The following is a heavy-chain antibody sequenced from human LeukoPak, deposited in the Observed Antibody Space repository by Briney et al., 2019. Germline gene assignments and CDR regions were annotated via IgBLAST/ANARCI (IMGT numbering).Heavy chain of an antibody. V-gene: IGHV6-1*01. CDR1: GDSVSNNSGA. D-gene: IGHD4-11*01. Sequence: SQTLSLTCAISGDSVSNNSGAWNWIRQSPSRGLEWLGRTYYRSKWYNDYAVSVKSRITINPDTSKNQFSLQLNSVSPEDTAVYYCARTMADTVAVDYWGQGTLVTVPS. CDR2: TYYRSKWYN. J-gene: IGHJ4*02. CDR3: ARTMADTVAVDY.